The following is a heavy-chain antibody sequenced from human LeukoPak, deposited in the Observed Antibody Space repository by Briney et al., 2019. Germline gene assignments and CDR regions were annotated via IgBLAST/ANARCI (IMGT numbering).Heavy chain of an antibody. D-gene: IGHD3-10*01. Sequence: ASVKVSCKASGYTITGYYIHWVRQAPGQGLEWMGWISPNSGDTNYAQKFQGRVTMTRDTSINTAFMELSRLRSDDTAVYYCARARGPGSFNRAFDFWGQGTLVTVSS. CDR2: ISPNSGDT. V-gene: IGHV1-2*02. CDR1: GYTITGYY. CDR3: ARARGPGSFNRAFDF. J-gene: IGHJ4*02.